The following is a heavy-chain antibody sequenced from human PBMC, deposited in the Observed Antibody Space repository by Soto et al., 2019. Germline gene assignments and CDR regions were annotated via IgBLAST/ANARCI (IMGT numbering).Heavy chain of an antibody. J-gene: IGHJ3*02. D-gene: IGHD2-21*02. CDR1: GGSISSGDYY. V-gene: IGHV4-30-4*01. Sequence: QVQLQESGPGLVKPSQTLSLTCTVSGGSISSGDYYWSWIRQPPGKGLEWIGYIYYSGSTYYNPSLKSRVTISVDTSRNQFSLKLSSVTAADTAVYYCARAYCGGDCYYTVGGAFDIWGQGTMVTVSS. CDR2: IYYSGST. CDR3: ARAYCGGDCYYTVGGAFDI.